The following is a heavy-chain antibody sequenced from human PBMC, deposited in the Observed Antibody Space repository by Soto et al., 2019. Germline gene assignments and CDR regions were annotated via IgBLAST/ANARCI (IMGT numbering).Heavy chain of an antibody. CDR2: SSGSGSGGST. CDR1: GFTFTNYA. J-gene: IGHJ4*02. Sequence: EVQLLESGGGLVQPGGSLRLSCAASGFTFTNYAMTWVRQAPGKGLEWVSISSGSGSGGSTNYADSVKGRFNISRDNSKNTLYLQMNSLRVEDPAVYYCAQDRAAYRNYVFDYWGQGTLVNVSS. V-gene: IGHV3-23*01. CDR3: AQDRAAYRNYVFDY. D-gene: IGHD4-4*01.